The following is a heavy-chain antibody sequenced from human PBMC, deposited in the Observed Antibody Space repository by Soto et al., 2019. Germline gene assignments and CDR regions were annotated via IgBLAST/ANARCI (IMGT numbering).Heavy chain of an antibody. Sequence: SETLSLTCAVYGGSFSGYYWSWIRQPPGKGLEWIGEINHSGSTNYNPSLKSRVTISVDTSKNQFSLKLSSVTAADTAVYYCARARHFDYWGQGTLVTVSS. J-gene: IGHJ4*02. CDR1: GGSFSGYY. V-gene: IGHV4-34*01. CDR3: ARARHFDY. CDR2: INHSGST.